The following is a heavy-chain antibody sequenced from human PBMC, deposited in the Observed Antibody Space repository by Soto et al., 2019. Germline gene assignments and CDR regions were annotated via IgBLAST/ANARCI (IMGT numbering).Heavy chain of an antibody. CDR2: INHSGST. V-gene: IGHV4-34*01. D-gene: IGHD3-22*01. CDR1: GGSFSDYY. CDR3: ARGLTYYDSSGDYYRWRWFDP. J-gene: IGHJ5*02. Sequence: QVQLQQWGAGLLKPSETLSLTCAVYGGSFSDYYWSWIRQPPGKGLEWIGEINHSGSTNYNPSLKSRVIISVDTSKNQFSLKLSSVTAADTAVYYCARGLTYYDSSGDYYRWRWFDPWGQGTLVTVSS.